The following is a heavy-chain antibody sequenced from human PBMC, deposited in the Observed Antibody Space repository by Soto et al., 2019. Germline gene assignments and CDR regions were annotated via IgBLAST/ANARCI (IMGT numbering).Heavy chain of an antibody. CDR3: AKDGRARFTMIPTDFQH. J-gene: IGHJ1*01. CDR1: GFTFSSYG. CDR2: ISYDGSNK. V-gene: IGHV3-30*18. Sequence: QVQLVESGGGVVQPGRSLRLSCAASGFTFSSYGMHWVRQAPGKGLEWVAVISYDGSNKYYADSVKGRFTISRDNSKNTLYLQMNSLRAEDTAVYYCAKDGRARFTMIPTDFQHWGQGTLVTVSS. D-gene: IGHD3-22*01.